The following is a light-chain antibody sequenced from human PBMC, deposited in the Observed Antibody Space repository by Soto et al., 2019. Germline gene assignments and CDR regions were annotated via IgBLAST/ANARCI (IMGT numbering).Light chain of an antibody. J-gene: IGLJ2*01. V-gene: IGLV1-40*01. CDR2: SNN. Sequence: QSVLTQPPSVSGAPGQRVTFSCTGSSSNIGAGYDVHWYHQLPGTAPKLLIYSNNNRPSGVPDRFSGSKSGTSASLAITGLQAEDEADYYCQSYDSSLSVVFGGGTKLTVL. CDR3: QSYDSSLSVV. CDR1: SSNIGAGYD.